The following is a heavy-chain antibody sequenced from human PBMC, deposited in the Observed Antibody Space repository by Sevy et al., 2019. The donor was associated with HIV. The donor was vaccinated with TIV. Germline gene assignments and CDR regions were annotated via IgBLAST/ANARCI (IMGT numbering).Heavy chain of an antibody. Sequence: GESLKISCEASGFDFSSHWMQWVRQAPGKGLVWVSRINTDGSSTNYADSVKGRFTISRDNAKNTLYLEMNNLRDEDTALYYGATPRFDFWGPGTLVTVSS. V-gene: IGHV3-74*01. CDR1: GFDFSSHW. CDR3: ATPRFDF. CDR2: INTDGSST. J-gene: IGHJ4*02.